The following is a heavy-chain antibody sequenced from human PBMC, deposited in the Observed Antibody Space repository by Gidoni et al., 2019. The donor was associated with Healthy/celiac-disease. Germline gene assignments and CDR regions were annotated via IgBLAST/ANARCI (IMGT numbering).Heavy chain of an antibody. V-gene: IGHV2-5*02. CDR2: IYWDDDK. CDR3: AHRGPTRCLEWLEFDY. D-gene: IGHD3-3*01. Sequence: QITLKESGPTLVKPTQTLTLTCTFSGFSLSTSGVGVGWIRQPPGKALEWLALIYWDDDKRYSPSLKSRLTITNDTSKNQVVLTMTNMDPVDTATYYCAHRGPTRCLEWLEFDYWGQGTLVTVSS. CDR1: GFSLSTSGVG. J-gene: IGHJ4*02.